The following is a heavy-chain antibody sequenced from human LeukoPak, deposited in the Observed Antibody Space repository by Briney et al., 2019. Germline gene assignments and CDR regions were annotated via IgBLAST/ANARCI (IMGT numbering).Heavy chain of an antibody. CDR3: ASRGFGESLFDY. Sequence: PSETLSLTCTVSGGSISSYYWSWIRQPPGKGLEWIGYIYYSGSTNYNPSLKSRVTISVDTSKIQFSLKLSSVTAADTAVYYCASRGFGESLFDYWGQGTLVTVSS. V-gene: IGHV4-59*01. CDR2: IYYSGST. CDR1: GGSISSYY. D-gene: IGHD3-10*01. J-gene: IGHJ4*02.